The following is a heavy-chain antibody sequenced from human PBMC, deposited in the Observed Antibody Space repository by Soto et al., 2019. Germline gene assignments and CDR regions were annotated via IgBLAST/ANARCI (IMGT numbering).Heavy chain of an antibody. J-gene: IGHJ4*02. V-gene: IGHV1-69*13. CDR3: ARDSCSGGSCYNFDY. D-gene: IGHD2-15*01. CDR1: GGTFSIYA. Sequence: GASVKVSCKASGGTFSIYAISCVLQAPLQWLEWMGGIIPIFGTANYAQKFQGRVTITADESTSTAYMELSSLRSEDTAVYYCARDSCSGGSCYNFDYWGQGTLVTVSS. CDR2: IIPIFGTA.